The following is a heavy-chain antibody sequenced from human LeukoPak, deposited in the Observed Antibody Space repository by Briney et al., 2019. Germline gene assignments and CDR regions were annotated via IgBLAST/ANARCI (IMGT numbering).Heavy chain of an antibody. CDR3: ARGGWIRDNWNDDGWFDP. D-gene: IGHD1-20*01. CDR2: MNPNSGNT. CDR1: GYTFTSYD. Sequence: ASVKVSCKASGYTFTSYDINWVRQATGQGLEWMGWMNPNSGNTGYAQKFQGRVTITRNTSISTAYMELSSLRSEDTAVYYCARGGWIRDNWNDDGWFDPWGQGTLVTVSS. J-gene: IGHJ5*02. V-gene: IGHV1-8*03.